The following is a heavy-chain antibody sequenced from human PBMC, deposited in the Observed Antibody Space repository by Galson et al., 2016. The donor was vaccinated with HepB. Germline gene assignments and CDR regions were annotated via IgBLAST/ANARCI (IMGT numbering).Heavy chain of an antibody. V-gene: IGHV3-33*03. D-gene: IGHD6-19*01. J-gene: IGHJ4*02. CDR1: GFIFSNYG. CDR3: ATVNRCGWPAFDN. CDR2: IWFDGSQE. Sequence: SLRLSCAASGFIFSNYGMHWVRQAPGKGLEWVAVIWFDGSQEYYADSVRGRFIISRDNSKDILYLHLASVRAEDTAVYYCATVNRCGWPAFDNWGRGTLVTVSS.